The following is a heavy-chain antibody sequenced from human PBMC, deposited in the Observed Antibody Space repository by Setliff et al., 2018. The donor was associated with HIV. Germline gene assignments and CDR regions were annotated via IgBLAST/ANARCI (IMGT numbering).Heavy chain of an antibody. D-gene: IGHD6-13*01. J-gene: IGHJ4*02. V-gene: IGHV1-18*01. Sequence: ASVKVSCKTSGYSFSSHGVSWVRQAPGQGLEWVGWISSYTGKTKYAQNVQGRVTLTTDTSTSTAYMDLRSLRPDDTAVYYCAKPLAAGDKVDDWGQGTPVTVSS. CDR3: AKPLAAGDKVDD. CDR1: GYSFSSHG. CDR2: ISSYTGKT.